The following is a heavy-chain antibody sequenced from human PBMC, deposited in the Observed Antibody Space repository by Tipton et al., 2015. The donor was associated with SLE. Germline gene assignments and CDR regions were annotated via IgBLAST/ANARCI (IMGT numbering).Heavy chain of an antibody. J-gene: IGHJ4*02. CDR2: INTNNDKT. CDR3: ARTRGGPLPI. D-gene: IGHD3-16*01. CDR1: DYTFTSYG. V-gene: IGHV1-18*01. Sequence: QSGPEVKKPGASVKVSCKASDYTFTSYGISWVRQAPGQGLEWMGWINTNNDKTNYAQKLQGRVTMTTDTSTSTAYMELRNLRSDDTAGYYCARTRGGPLPIWGPGTLVTVSS.